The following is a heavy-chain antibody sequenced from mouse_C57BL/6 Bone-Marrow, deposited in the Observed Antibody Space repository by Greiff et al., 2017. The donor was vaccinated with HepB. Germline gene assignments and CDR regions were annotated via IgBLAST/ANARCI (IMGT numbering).Heavy chain of an antibody. D-gene: IGHD2-3*01. V-gene: IGHV5-17*01. Sequence: EVKLMESGGGLVKPGGSLKLSCAASGFTFSDYGMHWVRQAPEKGLEWVAYISSGSSTIYYADTVKGRFTISRDNAKNTLFLQMTSLRSEYTAMYYCARRDGLDYWGQGTTLTVSS. J-gene: IGHJ2*01. CDR2: ISSGSSTI. CDR1: GFTFSDYG. CDR3: ARRDGLDY.